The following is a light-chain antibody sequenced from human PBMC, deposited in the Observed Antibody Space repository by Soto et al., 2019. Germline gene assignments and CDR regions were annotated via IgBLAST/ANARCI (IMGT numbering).Light chain of an antibody. J-gene: IGLJ1*01. CDR2: DVS. CDR3: SSYAGSNTFPYV. V-gene: IGLV2-8*01. CDR1: SSDVGAYNY. Sequence: QSALTQPPSASGSPGQSVTISCTGTSSDVGAYNYVSWYQQHPGKAPKLIIYDVSKRPSGVPDRFSASKSGNTASLTVSGLQAEDEADYYCSSYAGSNTFPYVFGIGTKLTVL.